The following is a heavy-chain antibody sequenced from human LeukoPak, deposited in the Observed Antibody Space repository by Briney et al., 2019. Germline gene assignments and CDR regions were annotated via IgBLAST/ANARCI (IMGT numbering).Heavy chain of an antibody. CDR2: IYSGGST. Sequence: GGSLRLTCAASGFTLSNNYIRWVRQAPEKGLEWVSVIYSGGSTYYADSVKGRFTISRDNSKNTLYLQMNTLRAEDTAVYYCARDRGCGVYPDYWGQGTLVTVSS. V-gene: IGHV3-66*01. J-gene: IGHJ4*02. D-gene: IGHD3-10*01. CDR3: ARDRGCGVYPDY. CDR1: GFTLSNNY.